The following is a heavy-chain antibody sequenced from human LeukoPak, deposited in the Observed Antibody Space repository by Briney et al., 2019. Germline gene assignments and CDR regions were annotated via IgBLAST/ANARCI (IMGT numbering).Heavy chain of an antibody. D-gene: IGHD3-22*01. Sequence: GASVKVSCKASGYTFTGHYIHWVRQAPGQGLEWMGWINPNSGGTNYAQKFQGRVTMTRDTSISTAYMELSRLTSDDTAVHYCARDFGREYYDSSGYPNYFDYWGQGTLVTVSS. V-gene: IGHV1-2*02. J-gene: IGHJ4*02. CDR2: INPNSGGT. CDR3: ARDFGREYYDSSGYPNYFDY. CDR1: GYTFTGHY.